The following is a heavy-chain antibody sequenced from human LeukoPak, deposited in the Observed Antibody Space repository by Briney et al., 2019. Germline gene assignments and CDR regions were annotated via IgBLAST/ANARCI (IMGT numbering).Heavy chain of an antibody. Sequence: GRSLRPSCAASGFTFSSYAMHWVRQAPGKGLEWVAVISYDGSNKYYADSVKGRFTISRDNSKNTLYLQMNSLRAEDTAVYYCARDAPPFSGYEPIYWGQGTLVTVSS. CDR2: ISYDGSNK. CDR3: ARDAPPFSGYEPIY. V-gene: IGHV3-30*04. D-gene: IGHD5-12*01. CDR1: GFTFSSYA. J-gene: IGHJ4*02.